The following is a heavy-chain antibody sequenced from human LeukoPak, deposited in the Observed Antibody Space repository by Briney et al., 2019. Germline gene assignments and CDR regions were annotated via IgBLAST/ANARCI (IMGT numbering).Heavy chain of an antibody. CDR1: GFTFSSYA. J-gene: IGHJ4*02. V-gene: IGHV3-23*01. D-gene: IGHD1-26*01. CDR3: AKDMGSRATNLDY. Sequence: GGSLRLSCAASGFTFSSYAMSWVRQAPGKGLEWVSAISGSGGSTYYADSVKGRFTISRDNSQNTLYLQMNSLRAEDTAIYYCAKDMGSRATNLDYWGQGTLVTVSS. CDR2: ISGSGGST.